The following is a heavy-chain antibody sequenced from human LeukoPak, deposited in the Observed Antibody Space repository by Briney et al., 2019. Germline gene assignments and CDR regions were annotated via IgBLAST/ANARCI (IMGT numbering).Heavy chain of an antibody. Sequence: GASVKVSCKASGHTFTVYYIHWVRQAPGQGLEWMGWIHPGTGDTNYAQRFQGRDTVTRDTSITTAYMELSSLKSDDTAVYYCASYASGYNWLKAWGQGTLVTVSS. V-gene: IGHV1-2*02. D-gene: IGHD3-10*01. CDR2: IHPGTGDT. CDR3: ASYASGYNWLKA. CDR1: GHTFTVYY. J-gene: IGHJ5*02.